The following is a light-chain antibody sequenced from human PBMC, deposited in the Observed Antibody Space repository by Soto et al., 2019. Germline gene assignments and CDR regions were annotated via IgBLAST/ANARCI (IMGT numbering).Light chain of an antibody. J-gene: IGLJ3*02. CDR3: QVWDRSSDHSNWV. Sequence: SYELTQPPSVSVAPGQTARITCGGNNIGSKSVHWYQQKPGQAPVLVVYDDSDRPSGIPERFSGSNSGNTATLTISRVEAGDEADYYCQVWDRSSDHSNWVFGGGTKLTVL. CDR1: NIGSKS. CDR2: DDS. V-gene: IGLV3-21*02.